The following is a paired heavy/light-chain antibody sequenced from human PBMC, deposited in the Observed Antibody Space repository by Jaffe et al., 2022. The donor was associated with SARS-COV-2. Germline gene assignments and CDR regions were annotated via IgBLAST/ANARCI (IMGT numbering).Light chain of an antibody. CDR3: NSRDSSGNRWV. V-gene: IGLV3-19*01. Sequence: SSELTQDPAVSVALGQTVRITCQGDSLRSYYASWYQQKPGQAPVVVIYGKNIRPSGIPDRFSGSSSGNTASLTITGAQAEDEADYYCNSRDSSGNRWVFGGGTKLTVL. J-gene: IGLJ3*02. CDR1: SLRSYY. CDR2: GKN.
Heavy chain of an antibody. CDR1: GGSISSSNYY. Sequence: QLQLQVSDPGLVKPSETLSLTCTVSGGSISSSNYYWGWIRQPPGKGLEWIGSIYYSGSTHYNPSLESRVTISVDTSKKYFSLKLSSVTAADTAVYYCAREVEGSGYWEYFDYWGQGTLVTVSS. CDR2: IYYSGST. CDR3: AREVEGSGYWEYFDY. V-gene: IGHV4-39*02. J-gene: IGHJ4*02. D-gene: IGHD3-3*01.